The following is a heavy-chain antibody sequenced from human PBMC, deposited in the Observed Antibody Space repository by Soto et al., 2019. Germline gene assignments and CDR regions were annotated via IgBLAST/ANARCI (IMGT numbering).Heavy chain of an antibody. J-gene: IGHJ4*02. CDR1: GFTFSSYS. CDR2: ISSSSSTI. V-gene: IGHV3-48*02. D-gene: IGHD6-6*01. Sequence: GGSLRLSCAASGFTFSSYSMNWVRQAPGKGLEWVSYISSSSSTIYYADSVKGRFTISRDNAKNSLYLQMNSLRDEDTAVYYCARDPPYLGIAARLDYWGQGTLVTFSS. CDR3: ARDPPYLGIAARLDY.